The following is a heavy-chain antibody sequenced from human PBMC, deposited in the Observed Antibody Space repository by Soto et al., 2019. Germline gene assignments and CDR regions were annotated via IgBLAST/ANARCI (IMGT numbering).Heavy chain of an antibody. V-gene: IGHV1-18*01. Sequence: ASVKVCCKACCYTFTSYGIRWLLQAPGQGLEWMGWISAYNGNTNYAQKLQGRVTMTTDTSTSTAYMELRSLRSDDTAVYYCARDLAAGNCDYWGQGTLVTVS. D-gene: IGHD6-13*01. CDR2: ISAYNGNT. CDR3: ARDLAAGNCDY. J-gene: IGHJ4*02. CDR1: CYTFTSYG.